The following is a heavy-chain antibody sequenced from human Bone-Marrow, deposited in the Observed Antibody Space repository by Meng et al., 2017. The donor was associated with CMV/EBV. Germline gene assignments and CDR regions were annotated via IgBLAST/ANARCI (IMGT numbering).Heavy chain of an antibody. CDR1: GFSFTTNW. V-gene: IGHV5-51*01. CDR3: AKAGLPAATFDS. Sequence: SFKVSGFSFTTNWIGWGRQMPGKGLEWMGIIYPGDSDTRTSPSFQGQVTISADKSISTAYLHWNSLKASDTAIYYCAKAGLPAATFDSWGQGTLVTVSS. D-gene: IGHD2-15*01. J-gene: IGHJ5*01. CDR2: IYPGDSDT.